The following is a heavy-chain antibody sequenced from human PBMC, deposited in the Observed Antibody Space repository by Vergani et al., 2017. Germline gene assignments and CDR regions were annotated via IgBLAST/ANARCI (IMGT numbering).Heavy chain of an antibody. V-gene: IGHV4-39*01. J-gene: IGHJ5*02. Sequence: QLQLQESGPGLVKPSATLSLTCSVSGASIRSSNYYWGWIRQPPGKGLEWIASIYYSGSTYYNPFLKSRVTISVDTSKNQFSLKLRSVTAADTAVYFCARHSTVEWLVKLGWIDPWGQGILVTVSS. CDR1: GASIRSSNYY. D-gene: IGHD6-19*01. CDR3: ARHSTVEWLVKLGWIDP. CDR2: IYYSGST.